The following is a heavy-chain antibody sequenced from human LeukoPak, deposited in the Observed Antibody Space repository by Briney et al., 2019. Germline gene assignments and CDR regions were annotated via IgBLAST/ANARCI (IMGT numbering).Heavy chain of an antibody. CDR3: ARQYCGGGSGYHMPLNY. CDR2: IIPILGIA. V-gene: IGHV1-69*02. J-gene: IGHJ4*02. CDR1: GGTFSSYT. Sequence: SVKVSCKASGGTFSSYTISWVRQAPGQGLEWMGRIIPILGIANYAQKFQGRVTITADKSTSTAYMELSSLRSNDTAEYCCARQYCGGGSGYHMPLNYWGWGTLLTVSS. D-gene: IGHD2-15*01.